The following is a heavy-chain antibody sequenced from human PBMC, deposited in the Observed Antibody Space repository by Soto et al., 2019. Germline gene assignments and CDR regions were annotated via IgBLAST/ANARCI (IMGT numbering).Heavy chain of an antibody. Sequence: GGSLRLSCEASIFTFSSYWMTWVRQAPGKGLEWVANIKQDGSEKNYVDSVKGRFTISRDNAKNSLYLQMSSLRAEDTAVYYCARVPAHCSSPNCYSDYWGQGVLVTVSS. CDR1: IFTFSSYW. D-gene: IGHD2-2*01. J-gene: IGHJ4*02. V-gene: IGHV3-7*01. CDR2: IKQDGSEK. CDR3: ARVPAHCSSPNCYSDY.